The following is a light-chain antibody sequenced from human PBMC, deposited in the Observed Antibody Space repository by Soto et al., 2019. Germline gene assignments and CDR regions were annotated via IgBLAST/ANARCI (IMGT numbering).Light chain of an antibody. CDR3: QQYVTSSWT. Sequence: DILITQSPFSLSLSPGERATLSCRASQSISSSFLAWYQQRPGQSPRLIIYGASSRATSIPDRFSGSGSGTDFTLTISRLDLEDSAFYYCQQYVTSSWTFGQGTKVDI. CDR2: GAS. V-gene: IGKV3-20*01. J-gene: IGKJ1*01. CDR1: QSISSSF.